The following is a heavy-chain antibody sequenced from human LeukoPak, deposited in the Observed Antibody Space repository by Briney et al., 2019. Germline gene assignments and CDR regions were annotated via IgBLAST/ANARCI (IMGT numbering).Heavy chain of an antibody. Sequence: PGGSLRLSCAASGFTFSSYGLNWVRQAPGKGLEWVSSISSSSYIYYADSVKGRFTISRDNAKNSLYLQMNSLRAEDTAVYYCARDFRAGRGYWGQGTLVTVSS. CDR2: ISSSSYI. CDR1: GFTFSSYG. D-gene: IGHD3-10*01. J-gene: IGHJ4*02. V-gene: IGHV3-21*01. CDR3: ARDFRAGRGY.